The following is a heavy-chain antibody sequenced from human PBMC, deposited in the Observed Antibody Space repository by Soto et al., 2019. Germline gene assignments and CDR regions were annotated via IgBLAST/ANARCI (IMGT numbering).Heavy chain of an antibody. CDR3: ARSFGYCSSTSCYGHFDY. D-gene: IGHD2-2*03. J-gene: IGHJ4*02. Sequence: SETLSLTCTVSGGSISSYYWSWIRQPPGKGLEWIGYIYYSGSTNYNPSLKSRVTISVDTSKNQFSLKLSSVTAADTAVYYCARSFGYCSSTSCYGHFDYWGQGTLVTVSS. CDR1: GGSISSYY. V-gene: IGHV4-59*01. CDR2: IYYSGST.